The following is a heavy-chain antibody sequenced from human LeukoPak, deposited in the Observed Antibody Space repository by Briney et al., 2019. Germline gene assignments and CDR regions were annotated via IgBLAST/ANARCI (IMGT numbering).Heavy chain of an antibody. CDR3: ARVVYGDSSKDFDY. CDR2: VNHGGTT. Sequence: SETLSLPCAVYGESFSVYYWSWIRQPPGRALEWIGEVNHGGTTNYNPALKSRVIISADASNNQFSLKLNSVTAADTAVYYCARVVYGDSSKDFDYWGQGTLVTVSS. J-gene: IGHJ4*02. D-gene: IGHD4-17*01. V-gene: IGHV4-34*01. CDR1: GESFSVYY.